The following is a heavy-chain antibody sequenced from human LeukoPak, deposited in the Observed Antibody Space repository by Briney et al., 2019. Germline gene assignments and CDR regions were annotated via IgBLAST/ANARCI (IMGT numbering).Heavy chain of an antibody. D-gene: IGHD6-13*01. CDR2: ISSSSVTI. J-gene: IGHJ6*02. V-gene: IGHV3-48*02. CDR3: ARDRGSSSLHGMDV. Sequence: PGGSLRLSCAASGFTFSGYSMNWVRQSLGKGLEWVSYISSSSVTIYYADSVKGRFTISRDNAKNSLYLQMNSLRDEDTAVYYCARDRGSSSLHGMDVWGQGTTVTVSS. CDR1: GFTFSGYS.